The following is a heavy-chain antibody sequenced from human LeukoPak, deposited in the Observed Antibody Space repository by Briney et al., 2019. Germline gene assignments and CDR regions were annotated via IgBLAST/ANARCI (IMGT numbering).Heavy chain of an antibody. CDR3: AKSNCGGDCYSDFDY. V-gene: IGHV3-21*06. D-gene: IGHD2-21*02. Sequence: GGSLRLPCAASGFTFSSYSMNWVRQAPGKGLEWVSSITSSSSYIYYADSVKGRFTISRDNAKNSLYLQMHSLRAEDTAVYYCAKSNCGGDCYSDFDYWGQGTLVTVSS. J-gene: IGHJ4*02. CDR1: GFTFSSYS. CDR2: ITSSSSYI.